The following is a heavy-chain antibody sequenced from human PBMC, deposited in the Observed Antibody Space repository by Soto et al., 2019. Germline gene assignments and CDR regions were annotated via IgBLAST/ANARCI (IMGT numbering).Heavy chain of an antibody. J-gene: IGHJ3*02. D-gene: IGHD6-19*01. CDR3: ASASGWYSLDAFDI. Sequence: SETLSLTCAVYGGSFSGYYWSWIRQPPGKGLEWIGEINHSGSTNYNPSLKSRVTISVDTSKNQFSLKLSSVTAADTAVYYCASASGWYSLDAFDIWGQGIRVTVAS. CDR1: GGSFSGYY. CDR2: INHSGST. V-gene: IGHV4-34*01.